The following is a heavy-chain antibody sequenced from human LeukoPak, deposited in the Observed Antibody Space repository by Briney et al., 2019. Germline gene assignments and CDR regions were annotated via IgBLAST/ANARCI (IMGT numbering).Heavy chain of an antibody. Sequence: ASVKVSCKASGYTISDYFMHWVRQAPGQGLEWMGWINPNTNGINYAQKFQGRVIMTRDTSINTAYMELRSLTSDDTAIYYCASARYSGHESFDFWGQGTLVTVST. CDR2: INPNTNGI. D-gene: IGHD5-12*01. V-gene: IGHV1-2*02. J-gene: IGHJ4*02. CDR3: ASARYSGHESFDF. CDR1: GYTISDYF.